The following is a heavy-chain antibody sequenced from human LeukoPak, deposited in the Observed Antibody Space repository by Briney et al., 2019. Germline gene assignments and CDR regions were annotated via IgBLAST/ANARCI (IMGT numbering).Heavy chain of an antibody. Sequence: PSETLSLTCAIYSESFSGYFWSWIRQPPGKGLEWIGEINHSGSTNYNPSLKSRVTISVDTSKSQFSLKLSSVTAADTAVYYCAAETTAGNAWGQGTLVAVSS. CDR3: AAETTAGNA. J-gene: IGHJ5*02. CDR1: SESFSGYF. CDR2: INHSGST. D-gene: IGHD6-13*01. V-gene: IGHV4-34*01.